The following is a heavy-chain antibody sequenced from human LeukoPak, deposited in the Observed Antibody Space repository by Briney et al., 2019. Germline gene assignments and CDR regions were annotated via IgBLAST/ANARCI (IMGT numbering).Heavy chain of an antibody. D-gene: IGHD6-19*01. CDR3: ARVSSGWNTGFDY. CDR1: GGSVSSGSYY. Sequence: SETLSLTCTVSGGSVSSGSYYWSWIRQPPGKGLEWIGYIYCSGSTNYNPSLKSRVTISVDTSKNQFSLKLSSVTAADTAVYYCARVSSGWNTGFDYWGQGTLVTVSS. V-gene: IGHV4-61*01. J-gene: IGHJ4*02. CDR2: IYCSGST.